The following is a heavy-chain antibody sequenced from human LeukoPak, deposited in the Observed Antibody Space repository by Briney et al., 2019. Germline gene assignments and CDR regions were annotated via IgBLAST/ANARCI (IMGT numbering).Heavy chain of an antibody. CDR2: IYWNDDK. D-gene: IGHD3-3*01. CDR1: GFSLSTSGVG. Sequence: SGPTLVKPTQTLTLTCTFSGFSLSTSGVGVGWIRQPPGKALEWLALIYWNDDKRYSPSLKSRLTITKDTSKNQVVLTMTNMDPVDTATYYCAHYSGDYDFWSGYYYYMDVWGKGTTVTVSS. V-gene: IGHV2-5*01. CDR3: AHYSGDYDFWSGYYYYMDV. J-gene: IGHJ6*03.